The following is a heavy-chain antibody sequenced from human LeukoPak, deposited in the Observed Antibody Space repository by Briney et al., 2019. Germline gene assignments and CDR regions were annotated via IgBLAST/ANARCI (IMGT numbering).Heavy chain of an antibody. CDR1: GLTFSSYS. Sequence: RGSLRLSCAASGLTFSSYSMNWVRQAPGKGLEWVSHITASGTAMFYADSVKGRFTISRDNAKNSLYLQMNSLRDEDTAVYYCASSGSYRFDYWGQGTLVTVSS. CDR3: ASSGSYRFDY. V-gene: IGHV3-48*02. CDR2: ITASGTAM. D-gene: IGHD1-26*01. J-gene: IGHJ4*02.